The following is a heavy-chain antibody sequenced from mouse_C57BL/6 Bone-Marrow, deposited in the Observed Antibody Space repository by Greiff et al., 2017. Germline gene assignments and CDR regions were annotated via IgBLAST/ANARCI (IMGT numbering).Heavy chain of an antibody. D-gene: IGHD2-5*01. J-gene: IGHJ1*03. CDR1: GYTFTGYW. CDR3: ARQRSNYDGYFEV. Sequence: QVQLKESGAELMKPGASVKLSCKAPGYTFTGYWLEWVKQRPGPGLEWIGEILPGSGSTNYNEKFKGKATFTADTSSNTAYMQLSSLTTEDSAIYYWARQRSNYDGYFEVWGTGTTVTVSS. CDR2: ILPGSGST. V-gene: IGHV1-9*01.